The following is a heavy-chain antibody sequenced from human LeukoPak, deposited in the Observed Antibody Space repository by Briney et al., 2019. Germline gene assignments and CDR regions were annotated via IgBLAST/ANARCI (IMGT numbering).Heavy chain of an antibody. D-gene: IGHD3-22*01. J-gene: IGHJ5*02. Sequence: SQTLSLTCTVSGGSISSGDYSWNWTRQPPGKGLEWIGFIYYSGNTYYNPSLKSRVTISVDTSKNQFSLKLNSVTAADTAVYYCARGSHYYDTSGYYNWFDPWGQGTLVTVS. CDR1: GGSISSGDYS. CDR2: IYYSGNT. CDR3: ARGSHYYDTSGYYNWFDP. V-gene: IGHV4-30-4*07.